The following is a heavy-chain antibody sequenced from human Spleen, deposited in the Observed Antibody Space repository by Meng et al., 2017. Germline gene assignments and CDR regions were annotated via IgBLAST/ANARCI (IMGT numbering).Heavy chain of an antibody. Sequence: SETLSLTCVVSGGSFSDYYWSWIRQPPGKGLEWIGEINHSGSTNYNPSLERRATISVDTSQNNLSLKLSSVTAADSAVYYGARRGGTTTELFDYWGQGTLVTVSS. D-gene: IGHD4-17*01. CDR1: GGSFSDYY. CDR3: ARRGGTTTELFDY. CDR2: INHSGST. J-gene: IGHJ4*02. V-gene: IGHV4-34*01.